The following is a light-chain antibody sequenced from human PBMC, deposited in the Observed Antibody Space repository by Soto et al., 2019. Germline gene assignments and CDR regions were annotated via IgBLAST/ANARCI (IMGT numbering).Light chain of an antibody. CDR3: QQYGSSPPYT. J-gene: IGKJ2*01. Sequence: EIVLTQSPGTLSLSPGERATLSCRASQSVSSSYLAWYQQKPGQAPRLLFYAASSRATGIPARFSGSGSGTDFTLTISRREPEDFAVDYCQQYGSSPPYTFGQGTKLEIK. CDR2: AAS. CDR1: QSVSSSY. V-gene: IGKV3-20*01.